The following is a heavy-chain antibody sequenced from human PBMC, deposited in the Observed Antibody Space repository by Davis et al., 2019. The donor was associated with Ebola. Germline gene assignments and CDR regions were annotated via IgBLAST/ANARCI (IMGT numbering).Heavy chain of an antibody. V-gene: IGHV5-10-1*01. CDR1: GYSFNNYW. CDR3: ARDIPSSYNWFDP. D-gene: IGHD2-15*01. J-gene: IGHJ5*02. CDR2: IDPSDSYT. Sequence: GESLKISCKGSGYSFNNYWISWVRQLPGKCLEWLGRIDPSDSYTNYSPSFQGHITISVDRSVSSVFLQWSSLRASDTAIYYCARDIPSSYNWFDPWGQGTQVTVSS.